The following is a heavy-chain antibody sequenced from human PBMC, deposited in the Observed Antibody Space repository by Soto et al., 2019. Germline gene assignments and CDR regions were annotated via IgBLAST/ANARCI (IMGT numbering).Heavy chain of an antibody. CDR1: GGSISSGGYY. CDR3: ARDVSAAAAFLRGMDV. V-gene: IGHV4-31*03. D-gene: IGHD6-13*01. CDR2: IYYSGST. Sequence: SETLSLTCTVSGGSISSGGYYWSWIRQHPGKGLEWIGYIYYSGSTYYNPSLKSRVTIPVDTSKNQFSLKLSSVTAADTAVYYCARDVSAAAAFLRGMDVWGQGTTVTVSS. J-gene: IGHJ6*02.